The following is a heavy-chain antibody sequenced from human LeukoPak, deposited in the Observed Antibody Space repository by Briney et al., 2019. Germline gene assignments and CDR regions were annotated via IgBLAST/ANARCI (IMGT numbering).Heavy chain of an antibody. V-gene: IGHV4-34*01. Sequence: SETLSLTCAVYGGSFSGYYWSWIRQPPGKGLEWIGEINHSGSTNYNPSLKSRVTISVDTSKNQFSLKLSSVTAADTAVYYCASRRGCSGGSCFHGWFGPWGQGTLVTVSS. CDR3: ASRRGCSGGSCFHGWFGP. J-gene: IGHJ5*02. CDR1: GGSFSGYY. D-gene: IGHD2-15*01. CDR2: INHSGST.